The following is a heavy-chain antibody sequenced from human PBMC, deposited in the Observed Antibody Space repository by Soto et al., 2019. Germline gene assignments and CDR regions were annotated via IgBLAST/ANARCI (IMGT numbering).Heavy chain of an antibody. V-gene: IGHV3-64*01. Sequence: GGSLRLCCAASGFTFSSYAMHWVRQAPGKGLEYVSAISSNGGSTYYANSVKGRFTISRDNSKNTLYLQMGSLRAEDMAVYYCASPSGDVWGKGTTVTVSS. CDR3: ASPSGDV. J-gene: IGHJ6*04. D-gene: IGHD6-25*01. CDR1: GFTFSSYA. CDR2: ISSNGGST.